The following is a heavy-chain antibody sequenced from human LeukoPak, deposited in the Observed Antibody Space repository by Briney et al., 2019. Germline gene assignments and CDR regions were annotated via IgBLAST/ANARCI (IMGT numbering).Heavy chain of an antibody. Sequence: EPSETLSLTCTVSGGSISSSSYYWGWIRQPPGKGLEWIGSIYYSGSTYYNPSLKSRVTISVDTSKNQFSLKLSSVTAADTAVYYCARERGYGDYNNWFDPWGQGTLVTVSS. D-gene: IGHD4-17*01. CDR2: IYYSGST. V-gene: IGHV4-39*07. CDR1: GGSISSSSYY. CDR3: ARERGYGDYNNWFDP. J-gene: IGHJ5*02.